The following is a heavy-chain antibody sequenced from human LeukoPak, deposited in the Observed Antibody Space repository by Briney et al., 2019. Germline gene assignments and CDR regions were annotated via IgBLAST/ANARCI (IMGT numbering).Heavy chain of an antibody. CDR2: IYYRGST. CDR1: GGSISSYY. CDR3: ARDVVGSSGWYGGGGNWFDP. J-gene: IGHJ5*02. V-gene: IGHV4-59*01. D-gene: IGHD6-19*01. Sequence: SETLSLTCTVSGGSISSYYWSWIRQPPAKGREWIAYIYYRGSTNYNPSLKRRATISVETSKNQFSLNLSSVTAAATPGYYCARDVVGSSGWYGGGGNWFDPCGQGTLVTVSS.